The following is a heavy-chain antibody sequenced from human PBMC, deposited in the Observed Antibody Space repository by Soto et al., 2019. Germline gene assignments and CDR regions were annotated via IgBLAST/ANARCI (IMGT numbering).Heavy chain of an antibody. CDR2: IYYSGST. CDR1: GGSISSYY. V-gene: IGHV4-59*01. CDR3: ARESPWIKRGMDV. Sequence: QVQLQESGPGLVKPSETLSLTCTVSGGSISSYYWSWIRQPPGKGLEWIGYIYYSGSTNYNPSLKSRVTISVDTSKNQFSLKLSSVTAADTAVYYCARESPWIKRGMDVWGQGTTVTVSS. J-gene: IGHJ6*02. D-gene: IGHD5-12*01.